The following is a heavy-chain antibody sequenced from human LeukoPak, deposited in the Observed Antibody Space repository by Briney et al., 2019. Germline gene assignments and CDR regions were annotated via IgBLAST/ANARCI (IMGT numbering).Heavy chain of an antibody. CDR3: ARDGAWGRYYYDSTGYDYYFDY. D-gene: IGHD3-22*01. CDR1: GYTFTSYG. J-gene: IGHJ4*02. CDR2: ISPYSGNT. Sequence: GASVKVSCKASGYTFTSYGISWVRQAPGQGLEWMGWISPYSGNTNYAQKLQGRVTMTTDTSTSTAYMELRSLRSDDTAVYYCARDGAWGRYYYDSTGYDYYFDYRGQGTLVTVSS. V-gene: IGHV1-18*01.